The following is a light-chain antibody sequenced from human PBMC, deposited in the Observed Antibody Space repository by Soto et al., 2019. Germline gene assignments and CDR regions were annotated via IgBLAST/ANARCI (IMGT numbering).Light chain of an antibody. CDR2: QDS. CDR1: KLGDKY. CDR3: QAWDSSTYV. V-gene: IGLV3-1*01. J-gene: IGLJ1*01. Sequence: SYYLTQPPSVSVSPGQTASITCSGDKLGDKYACWYQQKAGQSPVLVIYQDSKRPSGIPERFSGPNSGNTATLTISGTQAMDEADYYCQAWDSSTYVFGTGTKVT.